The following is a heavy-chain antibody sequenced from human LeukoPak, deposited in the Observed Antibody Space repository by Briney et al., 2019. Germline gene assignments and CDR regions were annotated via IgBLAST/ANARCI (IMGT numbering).Heavy chain of an antibody. Sequence: TGGSLRLSCAASGFTFSSYAMNWVRQAPGKGLEWVSAISGSGGSTYYADSVKGRFTISRDNSKNTLYLQMNSLRAEDTAVYYCAKGFYHVGATTVYDYWGQGTLVTVSS. D-gene: IGHD1-26*01. J-gene: IGHJ4*02. CDR1: GFTFSSYA. CDR3: AKGFYHVGATTVYDY. V-gene: IGHV3-23*01. CDR2: ISGSGGST.